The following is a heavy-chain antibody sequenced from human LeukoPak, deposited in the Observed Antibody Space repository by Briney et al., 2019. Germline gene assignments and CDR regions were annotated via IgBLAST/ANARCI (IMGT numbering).Heavy chain of an antibody. CDR1: GYTFTSYD. CDR2: INPSGGST. J-gene: IGHJ4*02. CDR3: ARGLFGSGWFGLFDY. D-gene: IGHD6-19*01. Sequence: ASVKVSCKASGYTFTSYDINWVRQATGQGLEWMGIINPSGGSTSYAQKFQGRVTMTRDTSTSTVYMELSSLRSEDTAVYYCARGLFGSGWFGLFDYWGQGTLVTVSS. V-gene: IGHV1-46*01.